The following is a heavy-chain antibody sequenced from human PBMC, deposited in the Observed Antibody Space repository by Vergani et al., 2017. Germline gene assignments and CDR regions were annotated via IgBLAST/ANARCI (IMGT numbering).Heavy chain of an antibody. V-gene: IGHV1-46*03. J-gene: IGHJ4*02. CDR1: EYTFTSYY. Sequence: QVQLVQSGAEVKKPGASVKVSCKASEYTFTSYYMHWVRQAPGQGLEWMGIINPSGGSTSYAQKFQGRVTMTRDTSTSTVYMELSSLRSEDTAVYYCASRAGTTLGGDYWGQGTLVTVSS. D-gene: IGHD1-1*01. CDR3: ASRAGTTLGGDY. CDR2: INPSGGST.